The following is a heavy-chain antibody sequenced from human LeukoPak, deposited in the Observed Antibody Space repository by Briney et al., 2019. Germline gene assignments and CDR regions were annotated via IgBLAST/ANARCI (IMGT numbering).Heavy chain of an antibody. CDR2: ISGSGGST. Sequence: PGGSLRLSCAASGFTFSSYAMSWVRQAPGKGLGWVSAISGSGGSTYYADSVKGRFTISRDNSKNTLYLQMNSLRAEDTAVYYCARRAGDYSHPYDYWGQGILVTVSS. J-gene: IGHJ4*02. CDR3: ARRAGDYSHPYDY. D-gene: IGHD3-22*01. V-gene: IGHV3-23*01. CDR1: GFTFSSYA.